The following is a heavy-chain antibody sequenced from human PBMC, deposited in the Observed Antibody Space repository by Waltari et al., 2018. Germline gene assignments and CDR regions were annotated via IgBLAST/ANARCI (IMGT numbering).Heavy chain of an antibody. J-gene: IGHJ6*02. V-gene: IGHV1-3*01. Sequence: QVQLVQSGAEVKKPGASVKVSCKASGYTFTGYYMHWVRQAPGQGLEWMGWINAGNGNTKYSQKFQGRVTITRDTSASTAYMELSSLRSEDTAVYYCAREGNGLYYYYGMDVWGQGTTVTVSS. D-gene: IGHD4-4*01. CDR1: GYTFTGYY. CDR2: INAGNGNT. CDR3: AREGNGLYYYYGMDV.